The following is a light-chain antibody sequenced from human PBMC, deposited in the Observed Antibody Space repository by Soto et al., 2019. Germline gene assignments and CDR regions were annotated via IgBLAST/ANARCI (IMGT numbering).Light chain of an antibody. CDR2: GAS. V-gene: IGKV3D-20*02. CDR3: QQRDSWPVT. Sequence: EIVLTQSPGTLSLSPGERATLSCRASQSVSSIYLAWYQQRPGQAPRLLIYGASDRATGIPDRFSGSGSGTDFTLTIRRLEPEDFAVYYCQQRDSWPVTFGGGSKVEIK. J-gene: IGKJ4*01. CDR1: QSVSSIY.